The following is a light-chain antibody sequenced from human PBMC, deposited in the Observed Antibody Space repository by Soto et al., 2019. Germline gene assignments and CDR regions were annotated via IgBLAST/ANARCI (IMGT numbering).Light chain of an antibody. V-gene: IGKV1-39*01. J-gene: IGKJ1*01. CDR1: QSISSY. CDR2: DAS. Sequence: DIQMTQSPSSLSASVGDRVTITCRASQSISSYLNWYQQKPGKAPKLLIYDASSLPSGVPSRFSGSGSGTDFTLTISSLQPEDFATYSCQQSYSTPRTFGQGTKVEIK. CDR3: QQSYSTPRT.